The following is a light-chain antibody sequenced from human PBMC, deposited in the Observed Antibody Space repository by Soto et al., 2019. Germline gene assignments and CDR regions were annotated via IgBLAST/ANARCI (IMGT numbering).Light chain of an antibody. CDR2: ATS. V-gene: IGKV3-20*01. J-gene: IGKJ2*01. Sequence: EIVLTQSPGTLSLSPGDRVTLSCRASQRLSSNYLAWYQQKPGQAPSLLIYATSSRATGIPDRFSGSGSGTDFTLTISRLEPEDFAVYYCQQYTRSRYIFGQGTKVDI. CDR1: QRLSSNY. CDR3: QQYTRSRYI.